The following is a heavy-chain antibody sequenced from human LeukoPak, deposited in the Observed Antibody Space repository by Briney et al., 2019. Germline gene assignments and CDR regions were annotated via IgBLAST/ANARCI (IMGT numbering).Heavy chain of an antibody. J-gene: IGHJ4*02. D-gene: IGHD2-15*01. CDR1: GYTFTSYD. CDR3: ARTKDIVVGSIYYFDY. CDR2: MNPNSGNT. V-gene: IGHV1-8*01. Sequence: ASVKVSCKASGYTFTSYDINWVRQATGQGLEWMGWMNPNSGNTGYAQKFQGRVTMTRDTSISTAYMELSRLRSDDTAVYYCARTKDIVVGSIYYFDYWGQGTLVTVSS.